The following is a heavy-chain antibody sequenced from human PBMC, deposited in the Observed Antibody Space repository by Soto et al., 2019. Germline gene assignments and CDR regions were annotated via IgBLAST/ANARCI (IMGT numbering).Heavy chain of an antibody. J-gene: IGHJ4*02. CDR2: ISGSGGST. CDR1: GLTLSSYD. V-gene: IGHV3-23*01. Sequence: EVQLLESGGGLVQPGGSLRLCCAASGLTLSSYDMRWLRQAPGKGLEWVSAISGSGGSTYYADSVKGRFTVSRDNSKNTLYLQMNSLRAEDTAVYYCAKDPRYYYANSGKVGLDYWGQGTLVTVSS. D-gene: IGHD3-22*01. CDR3: AKDPRYYYANSGKVGLDY.